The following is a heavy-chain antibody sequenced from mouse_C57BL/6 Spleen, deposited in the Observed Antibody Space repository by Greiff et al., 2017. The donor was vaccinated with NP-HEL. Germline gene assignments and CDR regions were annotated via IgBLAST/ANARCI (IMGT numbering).Heavy chain of an antibody. V-gene: IGHV1-74*01. Sequence: VQLQQPGAELVKPGASVKVSCKASGYTFTSYWMHWVKQRPGQGLEWIGRIHPSDSDTNYNQKFKGKATLTVDKSSSTAYMQLSSLTSEDSAVYYCALYDGYFNWYFDVWGTGTTVTVSS. D-gene: IGHD2-3*01. CDR3: ALYDGYFNWYFDV. CDR2: IHPSDSDT. CDR1: GYTFTSYW. J-gene: IGHJ1*03.